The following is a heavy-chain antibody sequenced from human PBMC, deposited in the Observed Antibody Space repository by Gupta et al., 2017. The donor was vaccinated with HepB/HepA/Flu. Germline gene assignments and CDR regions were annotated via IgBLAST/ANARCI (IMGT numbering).Heavy chain of an antibody. D-gene: IGHD2-2*01. J-gene: IGHJ4*02. V-gene: IGHV3-23*01. CDR3: AKVLLHVVVPAAMDY. CDR2: ISGSGGST. Sequence: EVQLLESGGGLVQPGGSLRLSCAASGFTFSSYALRWVRQAPGKGLEWVSAISGSGGSTYYADSVKGRFTISRDNSKNTLYLQMNSLRAEDTAVYYCAKVLLHVVVPAAMDYWGQGTLVTVSS. CDR1: GFTFSSYA.